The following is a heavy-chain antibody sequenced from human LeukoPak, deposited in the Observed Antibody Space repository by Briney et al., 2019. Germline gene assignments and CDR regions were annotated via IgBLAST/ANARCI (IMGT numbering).Heavy chain of an antibody. CDR3: VRDNKGIAVSAAFDI. CDR1: GDSVSSNTAT. Sequence: SQTLSLTCAISGDSVSSNTATWNWIRQSPSRGLEWLGRTYYRSKWSTDYAVSVKSRIKINPDTSKNQFSLQLNSVIPEDTAVYCCVRDNKGIAVSAAFDIWGQGTMVTVSS. CDR2: TYYRSKWST. V-gene: IGHV6-1*01. D-gene: IGHD6-19*01. J-gene: IGHJ3*02.